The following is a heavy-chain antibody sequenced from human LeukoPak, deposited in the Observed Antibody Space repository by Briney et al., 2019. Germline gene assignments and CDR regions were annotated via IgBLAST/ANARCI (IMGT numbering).Heavy chain of an antibody. CDR2: IRSKAYGGTT. CDR1: GFTFKSYA. V-gene: IGHV3-49*04. J-gene: IGHJ4*02. CDR3: TRDDFWSGYYPPRDY. Sequence: PGGSLRLSCSASGFTFKSYAMHWVRQAPGKGLEWVGFIRSKAYGGTTDYAASVKGRFTISRDDSKSIAYLQMNSLKTEDIAVYYCTRDDFWSGYYPPRDYWGQGTLVTVSS. D-gene: IGHD3-3*01.